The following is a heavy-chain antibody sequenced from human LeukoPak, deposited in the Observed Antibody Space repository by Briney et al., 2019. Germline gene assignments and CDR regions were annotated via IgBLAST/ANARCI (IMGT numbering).Heavy chain of an antibody. CDR2: IYHSGST. CDR1: GGSISSGGHS. V-gene: IGHV4-30-2*01. D-gene: IGHD1-7*01. Sequence: KPSQTLSLNCAVSGGSISSGGHSWCWIRQPPGTGLEWIGYIYHSGSTYYNPSLKSRVTISVDRSKNQFSLKLSSVTAADTAVYYCASFTITGTRMDYWGQGTLVTVSS. J-gene: IGHJ4*02. CDR3: ASFTITGTRMDY.